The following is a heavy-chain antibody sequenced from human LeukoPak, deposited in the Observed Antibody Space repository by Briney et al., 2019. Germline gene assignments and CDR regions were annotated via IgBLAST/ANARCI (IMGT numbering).Heavy chain of an antibody. CDR1: GGSISSYY. CDR3: ARSAKRITMVRGAPYYFDY. J-gene: IGHJ4*02. CDR2: IYYSGST. D-gene: IGHD3-10*01. Sequence: SETLSLTCTVSGGSISSYYWSWIRQPPGKGLEWIGYIYYSGSTNYNPSLKSRVTISVDTSKNQFSLKLSSVTAADTAVYYCARSAKRITMVRGAPYYFDYWAQGTLVTVSS. V-gene: IGHV4-59*01.